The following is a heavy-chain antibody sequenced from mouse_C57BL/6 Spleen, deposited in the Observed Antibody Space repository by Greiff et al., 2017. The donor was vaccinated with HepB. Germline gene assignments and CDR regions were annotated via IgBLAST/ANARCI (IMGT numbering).Heavy chain of an antibody. D-gene: IGHD1-1*01. V-gene: IGHV5-17*01. CDR2: ISSGSSTI. J-gene: IGHJ1*03. Sequence: VHLVESGGGLVKPGGSLKLSCAASGFTFSDYGMHWVRQAPEKGLEWVAYISSGSSTIYYADTVKGRFTISRDNAKNTLFLQMTSLRSEDTAMYYCARPYYYGSSLNWYFDVWGTGTTVTVSS. CDR3: ARPYYYGSSLNWYFDV. CDR1: GFTFSDYG.